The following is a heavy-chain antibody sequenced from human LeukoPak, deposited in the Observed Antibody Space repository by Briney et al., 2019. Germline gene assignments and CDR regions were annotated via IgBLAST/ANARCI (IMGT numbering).Heavy chain of an antibody. D-gene: IGHD3-10*01. V-gene: IGHV4-30-4*01. J-gene: IGHJ5*02. CDR3: ARVGVFSMVRGVILT. CDR2: IYYSGST. Sequence: SETLSLTCTVSGGSISRGDYYWSWIRQPPGKGLEWIGYIYYSGSTYYNPSLKSRVTISVDTSKNQFSLKLSSVTAADTAVYYCARVGVFSMVRGVILTWGQGTLVTVSS. CDR1: GGSISRGDYY.